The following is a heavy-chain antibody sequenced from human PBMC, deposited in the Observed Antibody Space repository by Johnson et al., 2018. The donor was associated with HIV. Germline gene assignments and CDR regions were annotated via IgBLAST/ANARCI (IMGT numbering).Heavy chain of an antibody. J-gene: IGHJ3*02. V-gene: IGHV3-30-3*01. CDR3: VRGRITLKGVDLRGGAFDI. CDR2: ISFDGNNE. CDR1: GLNFSDYG. D-gene: IGHD3-22*01. Sequence: VQLVESGGGVVRPGTSVRVSCVVSGLNFSDYGFHWVRQAPGKGLEWVAVISFDGNNEYYAASVKGRSTISRDNSNNTLYLHMNSLRTEDTAVYFCVRGRITLKGVDLRGGAFDIWGQGTMVTV.